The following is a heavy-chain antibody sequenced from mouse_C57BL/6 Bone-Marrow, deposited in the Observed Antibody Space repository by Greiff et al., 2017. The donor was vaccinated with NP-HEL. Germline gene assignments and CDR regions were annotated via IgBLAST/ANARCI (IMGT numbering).Heavy chain of an antibody. J-gene: IGHJ2*01. CDR2: INPSSGYT. D-gene: IGHD4-1*01. CDR3: AGLGRKGFDY. CDR1: GYTFTSYT. V-gene: IGHV1-4*01. Sequence: QVQLQQSGAELARPGASVKMSCKASGYTFTSYTMHWVKQRPGQGLEWIGYINPSSGYTKYNQKFKDKATLTADKSSSTAYMQLSSLTSEDSAVYYCAGLGRKGFDYWGQGTTLTVSS.